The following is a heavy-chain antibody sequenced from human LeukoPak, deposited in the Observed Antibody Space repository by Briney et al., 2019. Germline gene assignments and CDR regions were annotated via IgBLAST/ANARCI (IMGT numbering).Heavy chain of an antibody. D-gene: IGHD6-13*01. Sequence: GGSLRLSCAASGFNFDAYAMHWVRQAPGKGLQWVSLISADGGSTYYADPVKGRFTISRDNSKNSLYLQMNSLTTEDTAFYYCAKDKAGTIVWYGRWAIGLFDYWGQGTLLTVSS. CDR3: AKDKAGTIVWYGRWAIGLFDY. V-gene: IGHV3-43*02. J-gene: IGHJ4*02. CDR2: ISADGGST. CDR1: GFNFDAYA.